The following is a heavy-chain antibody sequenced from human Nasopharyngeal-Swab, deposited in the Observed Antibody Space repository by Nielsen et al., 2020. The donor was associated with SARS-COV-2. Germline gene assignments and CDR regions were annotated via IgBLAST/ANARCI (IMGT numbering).Heavy chain of an antibody. D-gene: IGHD6-25*01. CDR1: GFTVSSNY. Sequence: GESLKISCAASGFTVSSNYMSWVRQAPGKGLEWVSVIYSGGSTYYADSVKGRFTISRHNSKNTLYLQMNSLRAEDTAVYYCATSPRHDAFDIWGQGTMVTVSS. CDR2: IYSGGST. V-gene: IGHV3-53*04. CDR3: ATSPRHDAFDI. J-gene: IGHJ3*02.